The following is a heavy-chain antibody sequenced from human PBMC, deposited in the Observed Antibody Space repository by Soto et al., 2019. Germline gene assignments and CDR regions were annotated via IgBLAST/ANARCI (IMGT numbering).Heavy chain of an antibody. CDR2: TYYRSKWYN. Sequence: KQSQTLSLTCAISGDSVSSNSAAWNWIRQSPSRGLEWLGRTYYRSKWYNDYAVSVKSRITINPDTSKNQFSLQLNSVTPEDTAVYYCARGGTPVVGTGSFDYWGQGTLVTVSS. CDR3: ARGGTPVVGTGSFDY. J-gene: IGHJ4*02. V-gene: IGHV6-1*01. CDR1: GDSVSSNSAA. D-gene: IGHD6-19*01.